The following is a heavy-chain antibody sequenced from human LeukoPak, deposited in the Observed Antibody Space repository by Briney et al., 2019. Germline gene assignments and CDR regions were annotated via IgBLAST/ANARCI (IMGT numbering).Heavy chain of an antibody. D-gene: IGHD2-2*02. J-gene: IGHJ4*02. V-gene: IGHV3-23*01. Sequence: GGSPRLSCAVSGFSFSSYAMSWVRQAPGQGLEWVSALSGSGGSTYYADSVKGRFSISRDNSKNTLYLQMDSLRAEDTAVYYCAKDFRYCSSTTCYSFDYWGQGTLVTVSS. CDR2: LSGSGGST. CDR3: AKDFRYCSSTTCYSFDY. CDR1: GFSFSSYA.